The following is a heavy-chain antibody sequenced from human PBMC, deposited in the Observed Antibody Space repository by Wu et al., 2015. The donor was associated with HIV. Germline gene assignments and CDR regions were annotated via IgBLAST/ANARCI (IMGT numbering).Heavy chain of an antibody. J-gene: IGHJ3*02. V-gene: IGHV1-69*05. CDR2: IIPIFGTA. CDR3: ARSEPDYYGSGGAFDI. Sequence: QVQLVQSGAEVKKPGSSVKVSCKASGGTFSSYAISWVRQAPGQGLEWMGGIIPIFGTANYAQKFQGRVTITTDESTSTAYMELSSLRSEDTAVYYCARSEPDYYGSGGAFDIWGQGDNGHRSLQ. D-gene: IGHD3-10*01. CDR1: GGTFSSYA.